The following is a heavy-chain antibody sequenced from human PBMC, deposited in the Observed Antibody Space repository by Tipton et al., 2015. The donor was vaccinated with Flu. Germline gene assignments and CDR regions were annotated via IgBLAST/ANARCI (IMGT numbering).Heavy chain of an antibody. CDR2: VYHGGST. D-gene: IGHD3-10*01. CDR1: GYSISSRYY. CDR3: ATTTYYYGSGTHDY. V-gene: IGHV4-38-2*01. Sequence: SLTCAVSGYSISSRYYWGWIRQPPGKGLEWIGCVYHGGSTYYNPSLKSRVTISLDTSKNQFSLKLTSVTAADTAVYYCATTTYYYGSGTHDYWGQGTLVTVSS. J-gene: IGHJ4*02.